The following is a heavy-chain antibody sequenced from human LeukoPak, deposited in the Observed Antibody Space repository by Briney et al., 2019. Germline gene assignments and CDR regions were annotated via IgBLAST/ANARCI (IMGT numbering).Heavy chain of an antibody. J-gene: IGHJ4*02. CDR1: GFTFSDYY. CDR3: AKDIFPYGSGSYNGY. V-gene: IGHV3-11*01. CDR2: ISSSGSTI. Sequence: GGSLRLSCAASGFTFSDYYMTGIRQAPGKGLEWVSYISSSGSTIYYADSVKGRFTISRDNAKNSLYLQMNSLRAEDTAVYYCAKDIFPYGSGSYNGYWGQGTLVTVSS. D-gene: IGHD3-10*01.